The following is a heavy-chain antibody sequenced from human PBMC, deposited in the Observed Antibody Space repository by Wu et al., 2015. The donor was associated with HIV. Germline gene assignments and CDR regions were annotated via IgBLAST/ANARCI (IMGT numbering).Heavy chain of an antibody. CDR2: IIPIFGTA. CDR3: ASSRGYCGGDCYSGYFDY. J-gene: IGHJ4*02. Sequence: QVQLVQSGAEVKKLGSSVKVSCKASGGTFSSYAISWVRQAPGQGLEWMGGIIPIFGTANYAQKFQGRVTITTDESTSTAYMELSSLRSEDTAVYYCASSRGYCGGDCYSGYFDYWGQGTLVTVSS. V-gene: IGHV1-69*01. D-gene: IGHD2-21*02. CDR1: GGTFSSYA.